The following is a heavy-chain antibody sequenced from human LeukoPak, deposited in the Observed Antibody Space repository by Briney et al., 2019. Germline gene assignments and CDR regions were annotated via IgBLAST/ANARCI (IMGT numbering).Heavy chain of an antibody. CDR2: INPNSGGT. D-gene: IGHD4/OR15-4a*01. CDR1: GYTFTGYF. Sequence: GASVKVSCKASGYTFTGYFMHWVRQAPGQGLEWIGWINPNSGGTNYAQKFQGRVTMTRDTSISTAYMELSSLRSDDTAVYYCARPLYGAASVALNPNSLDYWGQGTLVTVSS. CDR3: ARPLYGAASVALNPNSLDY. J-gene: IGHJ4*02. V-gene: IGHV1-2*02.